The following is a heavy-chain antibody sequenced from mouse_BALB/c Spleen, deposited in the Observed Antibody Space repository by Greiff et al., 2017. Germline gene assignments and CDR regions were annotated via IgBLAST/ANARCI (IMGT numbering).Heavy chain of an antibody. V-gene: IGHV7-3*02. CDR3: ARDITYGSSYFDY. Sequence: EVKLVESGGGLVQPGGSLRLSCAPSGFTFTDYYMSWVRQPPGKALEWLGFIRNKANGYTTEYSASVKGRFTISRDNSQSILYLQMNTLRAEDSATYYCARDITYGSSYFDYWGQGTTLTVSS. CDR2: IRNKANGYTT. CDR1: GFTFTDYY. D-gene: IGHD1-1*01. J-gene: IGHJ2*01.